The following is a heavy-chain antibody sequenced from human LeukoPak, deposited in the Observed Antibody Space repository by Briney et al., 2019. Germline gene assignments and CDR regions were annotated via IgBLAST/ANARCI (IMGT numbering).Heavy chain of an antibody. D-gene: IGHD2-15*01. CDR3: ARRYCSGSSCYLFDY. CDR1: GYSFTNYW. Sequence: GESLKISCKGSGYSFTNYWIGWVRQMPGKGLEGMGIIHPRDSDTRYSPSFQGQVTISADKSISTAYLQWSSLKASDTAMYYCARRYCSGSSCYLFDYWGQGTLVTVSS. J-gene: IGHJ4*02. V-gene: IGHV5-51*01. CDR2: IHPRDSDT.